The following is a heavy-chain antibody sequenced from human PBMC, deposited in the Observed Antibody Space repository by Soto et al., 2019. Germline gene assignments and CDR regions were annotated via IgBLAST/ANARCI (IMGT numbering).Heavy chain of an antibody. J-gene: IGHJ5*02. Sequence: GASVKVSCKASGYTFTSHDINWMLQTTGQGLEWMGWMNPNSGHTNSAQKFQGRVTMTRDTSINTAYMELTNLRSEDTAIYYCASDMSTTWGQGTLVTVSS. V-gene: IGHV1-8*01. CDR3: ASDMSTT. D-gene: IGHD2-2*01. CDR1: GYTFTSHD. CDR2: MNPNSGHT.